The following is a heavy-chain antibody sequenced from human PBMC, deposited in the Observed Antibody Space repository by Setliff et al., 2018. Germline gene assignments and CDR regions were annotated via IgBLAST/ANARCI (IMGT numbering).Heavy chain of an antibody. D-gene: IGHD2-8*01. CDR3: SRLVRYCTTTTCQRASGAEF. CDR2: ISAYTGNT. Sequence: GASVKVSCKASGYTFTNYGINWVRQAPGQGLGWVGWISAYTGNTNYAQKLQGRVSMTTDTSTSTAYMELRSLTSDDTAVYYCSRLVRYCTTTTCQRASGAEFWGQGTLVTVSS. V-gene: IGHV1-18*01. CDR1: GYTFTNYG. J-gene: IGHJ4*02.